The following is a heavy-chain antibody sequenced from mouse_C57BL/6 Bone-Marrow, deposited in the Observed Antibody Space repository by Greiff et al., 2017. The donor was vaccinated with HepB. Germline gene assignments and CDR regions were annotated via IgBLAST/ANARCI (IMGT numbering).Heavy chain of an antibody. Sequence: QVQLQQSGAELVRPGASVKLSCKASGYTFTDYYINWVKQRPGQGLEWIARIYPGSGNTYYNEKFKGKATLTAEKSSSTAYMQLSSLTSEDSAVYFCARPMDYWGQGTSVTVSS. V-gene: IGHV1-76*01. CDR1: GYTFTDYY. CDR3: ARPMDY. CDR2: IYPGSGNT. J-gene: IGHJ4*01.